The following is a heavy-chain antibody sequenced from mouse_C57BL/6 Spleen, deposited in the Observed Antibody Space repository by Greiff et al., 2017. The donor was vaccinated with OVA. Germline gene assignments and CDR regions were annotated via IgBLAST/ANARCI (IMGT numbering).Heavy chain of an antibody. CDR2: IYPGDGDT. D-gene: IGHD4-1*01. V-gene: IGHV1-82*01. CDR3: ERRNWDYFDH. CDR1: GYAFSSSW. J-gene: IGHJ2*01. Sequence: QVQLQQSGPELVKPGASVKISCKASGYAFSSSWMNWVKQRPGKGLEWIGRIYPGDGDTNYNGKFKGKATLTADKSSSTAYMQLSSLTSEDSAVYFCERRNWDYFDHWGQGTTLTVSS.